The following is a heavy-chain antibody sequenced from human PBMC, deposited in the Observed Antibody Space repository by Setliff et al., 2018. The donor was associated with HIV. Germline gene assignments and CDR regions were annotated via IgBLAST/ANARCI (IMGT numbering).Heavy chain of an antibody. J-gene: IGHJ4*02. D-gene: IGHD2-21*02. CDR2: INYSGTT. V-gene: IGHV4-59*08. Sequence: PSETLSLTCTVSGGSISSYYWSWIRQPPGKRLEWIGHINYSGTTNYNPSLKSRVTISVDTSKNQFSLRLNSVTAADTAVYYCARQGNIVVVTSFDYWGQGTLVTVSS. CDR1: GGSISSYY. CDR3: ARQGNIVVVTSFDY.